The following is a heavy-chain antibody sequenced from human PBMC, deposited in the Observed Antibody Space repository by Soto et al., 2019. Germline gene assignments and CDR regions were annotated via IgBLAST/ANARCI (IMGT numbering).Heavy chain of an antibody. J-gene: IGHJ4*02. CDR1: GFSLSTSGVG. D-gene: IGHD3-3*01. CDR2: IYWNDDK. CDR3: AHRPAYDFWTGSAYFDY. V-gene: IGHV2-5*01. Sequence: QITLKESGPTLVKPTQTLTLTCTFSGFSLSTSGVGVGWIRQPPGKALEWLALIYWNDDKRYSPSLKSRLTITRDTSKNQVVLSMTNMDPVDTATYYCAHRPAYDFWTGSAYFDYWGQGTLVTVSS.